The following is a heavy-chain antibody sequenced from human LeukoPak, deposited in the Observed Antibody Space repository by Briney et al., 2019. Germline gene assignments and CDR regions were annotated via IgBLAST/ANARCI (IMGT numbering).Heavy chain of an antibody. Sequence: SETLSLTCTVSGGSINSHFWSWIRQPPGKGPDWIAYIYDSGSTNYNPSLRSRVTISVDGSKNQFSLELRSVTAADTAVYYCARDQTRGYYYFDYWGQGTLVTVSS. D-gene: IGHD1-1*01. CDR2: IYDSGST. CDR1: GGSINSHF. J-gene: IGHJ4*02. V-gene: IGHV4-59*11. CDR3: ARDQTRGYYYFDY.